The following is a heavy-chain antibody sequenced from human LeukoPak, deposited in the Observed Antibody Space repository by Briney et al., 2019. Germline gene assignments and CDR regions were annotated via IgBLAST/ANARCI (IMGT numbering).Heavy chain of an antibody. CDR3: ARARKFWSGSHDAFDI. Sequence: SVKVSCKASGGTFSSYAISWVRQAPGQGLEWMGGIIPIFGTANYAQKFQGRVTITTDESTSTAYMELSSLRSEDTAVYYCARARKFWSGSHDAFDIWRQGTMVTVSS. CDR2: IIPIFGTA. J-gene: IGHJ3*02. CDR1: GGTFSSYA. V-gene: IGHV1-69*05. D-gene: IGHD3-3*01.